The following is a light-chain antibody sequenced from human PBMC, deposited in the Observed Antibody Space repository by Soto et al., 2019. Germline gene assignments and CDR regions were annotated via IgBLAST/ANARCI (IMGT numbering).Light chain of an antibody. Sequence: DIQMTESPSTLSASVGDGVTITCRASQSISSWLAWYQQTPGKAPKLLIYKASSLESGVPSRFSGSGSGTEFTLTISSLQPDDFATYYCQQYNSYSTFGQGTKVDIK. J-gene: IGKJ1*01. CDR1: QSISSW. CDR3: QQYNSYST. V-gene: IGKV1-5*03. CDR2: KAS.